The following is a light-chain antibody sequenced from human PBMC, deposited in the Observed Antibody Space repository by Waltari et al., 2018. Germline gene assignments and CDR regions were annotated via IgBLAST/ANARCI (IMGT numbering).Light chain of an antibody. CDR3: GTWDSSLNGGV. J-gene: IGLJ2*01. CDR2: END. V-gene: IGLV1-51*02. CDR1: SSNIGTSY. Sequence: QSVLTQPPSVSAAPGQKVTISCSGSSSNIGTSYVSWYQQLPGTAPKLLVYENDKRPSGIPDRFSGSKSGTSATLGITGLQTGDEADYYCGTWDSSLNGGVFGGGTKLTVL.